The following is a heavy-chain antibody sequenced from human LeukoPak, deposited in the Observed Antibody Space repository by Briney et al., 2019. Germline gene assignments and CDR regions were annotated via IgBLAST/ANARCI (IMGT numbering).Heavy chain of an antibody. V-gene: IGHV3-7*01. Sequence: GGSLRLSCAASGLTFRNYWMSWVRKAPGKGLEWVANIHQDGNDKYYVDSVKGRFTISRDNAKSSLSLQMNSLRVDDTAVYYCVSGEYSSGWWFYDYWGQGTLVTLFS. J-gene: IGHJ4*02. CDR2: IHQDGNDK. CDR1: GLTFRNYW. CDR3: VSGEYSSGWWFYDY. D-gene: IGHD6-19*01.